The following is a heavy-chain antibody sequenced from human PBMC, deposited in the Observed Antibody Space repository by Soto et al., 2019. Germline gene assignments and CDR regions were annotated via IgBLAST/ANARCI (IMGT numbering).Heavy chain of an antibody. D-gene: IGHD6-13*01. Sequence: QVQLQESGPGLVKPSETLSLTCTVSGGSISSYYWSWIRQPPGKGLEWIGYIYYSGSTNYNPSLKSRVTVSVDTSKNQFSLKLSSVTAADTAVYYCARVPLGTAAGSPYFDSWGQETLVTVSS. CDR3: ARVPLGTAAGSPYFDS. V-gene: IGHV4-59*01. CDR2: IYYSGST. CDR1: GGSISSYY. J-gene: IGHJ4*02.